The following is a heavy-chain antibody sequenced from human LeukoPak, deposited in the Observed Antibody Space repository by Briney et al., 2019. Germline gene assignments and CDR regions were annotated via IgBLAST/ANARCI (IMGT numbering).Heavy chain of an antibody. CDR3: ARDGTSTDYY. CDR2: SSDNNDNP. J-gene: IGHJ4*02. CDR1: GYTFINFG. V-gene: IGHV1-18*01. D-gene: IGHD2-2*01. Sequence: GASVKVSCKACGYTFINFGISWVRQAPGRGREGMGWSSDNNDNPNYGQKFQGRLPVTTDSSTNTAYMELRHLRFDDPAVYYCARDGTSTDYYWGEGTLVTASS.